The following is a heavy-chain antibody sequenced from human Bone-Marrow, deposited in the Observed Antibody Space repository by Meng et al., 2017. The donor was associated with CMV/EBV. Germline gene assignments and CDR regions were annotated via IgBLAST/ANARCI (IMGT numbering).Heavy chain of an antibody. V-gene: IGHV3-7*01. Sequence: GESLKISCGDSGFTFSIHWMSWVRQAPGKGPEWVASIKPDGSEIQYVGSLKGRFTVSRDNARKSLYQQMNSLTAEDTAVYYCASGNVFNIWGQGTLVTVSS. CDR1: GFTFSIHW. CDR3: ASGNVFNI. J-gene: IGHJ3*02. D-gene: IGHD1-1*01. CDR2: IKPDGSEI.